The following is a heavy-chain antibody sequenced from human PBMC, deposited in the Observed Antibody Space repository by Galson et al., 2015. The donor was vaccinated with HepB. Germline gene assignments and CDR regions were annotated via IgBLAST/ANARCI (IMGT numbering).Heavy chain of an antibody. V-gene: IGHV6-1*01. Sequence: CAISGDSVPSNSAAWNWIRQSPSRGLEWLGRTYYRSKWYNDYAVSVKSRITINPDTSKNQFSLQLNSVTPEDTAVYYCARGKGSDYGDYVRDAFDIWGQGTMVTVSS. CDR3: ARGKGSDYGDYVRDAFDI. D-gene: IGHD4-17*01. CDR2: TYYRSKWYN. J-gene: IGHJ3*02. CDR1: GDSVPSNSAA.